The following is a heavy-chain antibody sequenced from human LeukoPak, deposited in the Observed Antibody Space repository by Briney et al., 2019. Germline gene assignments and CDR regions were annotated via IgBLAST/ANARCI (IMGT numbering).Heavy chain of an antibody. V-gene: IGHV3-9*01. J-gene: IGHJ4*02. D-gene: IGHD3-10*01. Sequence: GGSLRLSCAASRFVFNEYAMHWVRQAPGKGLEWVSGINWNNGSMEYADSVKGRFSISRDNAKNSLFLQMNRLTPEDTALYYCAKDFTGTYYTRFDYWGQGILDTVSS. CDR2: INWNNGSM. CDR1: RFVFNEYA. CDR3: AKDFTGTYYTRFDY.